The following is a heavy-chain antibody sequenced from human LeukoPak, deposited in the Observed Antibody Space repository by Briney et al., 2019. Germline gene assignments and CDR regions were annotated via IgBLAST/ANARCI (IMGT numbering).Heavy chain of an antibody. CDR2: ISAYNGNT. CDR3: ARVREYYGSGSYFYYYYYYMDV. V-gene: IGHV1-18*01. J-gene: IGHJ6*03. D-gene: IGHD3-10*01. Sequence: ASVKVSCKSSGYTFTSYGISWVRQAPGQGLEWMGWISAYNGNTNYAQKLQGRVTMTTDTSTSTAYMELRSLRSDDTAVYYCARVREYYGSGSYFYYYYYYMDVWGKGTTVTVSS. CDR1: GYTFTSYG.